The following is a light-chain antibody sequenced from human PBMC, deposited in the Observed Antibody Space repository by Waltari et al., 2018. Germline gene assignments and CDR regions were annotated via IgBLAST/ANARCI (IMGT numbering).Light chain of an antibody. CDR2: EVS. CDR1: SSDVGGYKY. Sequence: QSALTQPASVSGSPGQSITISCTGTSSDVGGYKYVSWYQQHPGKAPKLMIYEVSKRPSGVSNRFSGSKSGHTASLTISGLQAEDEADYYCSAYTTNSPYVFGTGTKVTVL. J-gene: IGLJ1*01. V-gene: IGLV2-14*01. CDR3: SAYTTNSPYV.